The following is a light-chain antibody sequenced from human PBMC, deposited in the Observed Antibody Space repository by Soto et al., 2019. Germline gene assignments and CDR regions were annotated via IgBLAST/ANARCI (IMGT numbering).Light chain of an antibody. CDR3: HQYGTSPQT. CDR2: GAS. V-gene: IGKV3-20*01. Sequence: VLTQSPGTLSLSPGETATLSCRASQSVTTQLAWYQQKRVRAPRLMIHGASRRATGIPDRISGSGSETDFTLTVSRLELEDFAVYFCHQYGTSPQTFGQGTKVDIK. J-gene: IGKJ1*01. CDR1: QSVTTQ.